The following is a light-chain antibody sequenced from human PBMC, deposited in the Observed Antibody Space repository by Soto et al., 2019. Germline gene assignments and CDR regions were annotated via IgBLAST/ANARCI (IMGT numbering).Light chain of an antibody. CDR3: QQSGTSPPET. V-gene: IGKV3-20*01. CDR2: GAS. J-gene: IGKJ1*01. CDR1: QTVSSNY. Sequence: EIVLTQSPGTLSLSPGEGATLSCWASQTVSSNYLAWYQQRPGQAPRLLIYGASTRATGIPDRFSGSGSGTDFSLTIRGLKPEDFAVYYCQQSGTSPPETFGQGTKVDI.